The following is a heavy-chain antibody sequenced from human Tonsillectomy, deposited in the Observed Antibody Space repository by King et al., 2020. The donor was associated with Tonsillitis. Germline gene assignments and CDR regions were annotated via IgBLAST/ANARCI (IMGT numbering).Heavy chain of an antibody. J-gene: IGHJ6*02. CDR3: ARDAGDYGMDV. Sequence: QLQESGSGLVKPSQTLSLTCAVSGGSISSGGYSWSWIRQPPGKGLEWIGYIYHRESPYYNPSLKSRVTISIDRPNNHLSLNLSSVTAADTAVYYWARDAGDYGMDVWGQGTTGPVSS. D-gene: IGHD4-17*01. CDR1: GGSISSGGYS. CDR2: IYHRESP. V-gene: IGHV4-30-2*01.